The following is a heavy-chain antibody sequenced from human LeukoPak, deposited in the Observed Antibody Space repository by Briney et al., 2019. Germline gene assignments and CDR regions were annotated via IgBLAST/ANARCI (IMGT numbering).Heavy chain of an antibody. Sequence: GGSLRLSCAASGFTFSSYSMNWVRQAPGKGLEWVSSISSSSYIYYADSVKGRFTISRDNAKNSLYLQMNSLRAEDTAVYYCARDETGDEYYGMDVWGKGTTVTVSS. J-gene: IGHJ6*04. V-gene: IGHV3-21*01. CDR3: ARDETGDEYYGMDV. CDR1: GFTFSSYS. CDR2: ISSSSYI. D-gene: IGHD7-27*01.